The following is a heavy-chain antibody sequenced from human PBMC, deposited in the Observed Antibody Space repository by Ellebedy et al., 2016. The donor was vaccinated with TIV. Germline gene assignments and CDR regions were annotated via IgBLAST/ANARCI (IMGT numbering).Heavy chain of an antibody. CDR1: GYTFTAYY. D-gene: IGHD3-16*01. CDR3: AREGDGFNP. J-gene: IGHJ5*02. Sequence: ASVKVSXXASGYTFTAYYMHWVRQAPGQGLEWMGWINPNSGGTNSAQKFQGRVTLTRDTSISTAYMELSRLRSDDTAVYYCAREGDGFNPWGQGTLVTVSS. CDR2: INPNSGGT. V-gene: IGHV1-2*02.